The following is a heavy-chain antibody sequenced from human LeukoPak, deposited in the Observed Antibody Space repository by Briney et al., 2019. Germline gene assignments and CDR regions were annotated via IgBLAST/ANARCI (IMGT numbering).Heavy chain of an antibody. CDR1: GFTFSSYA. J-gene: IGHJ4*02. CDR2: ISGSGGGT. CDR3: AKARFLEWLPFDY. Sequence: GGSLRPSCAASGFTFSSYAMSWVRQAPGKGLEWVSAISGSGGGTYYADSVKGRFTISRDNSKNTLYLQMNSLRAEDTAVYYCAKARFLEWLPFDYWGQGTLVTVSS. D-gene: IGHD3-3*01. V-gene: IGHV3-23*01.